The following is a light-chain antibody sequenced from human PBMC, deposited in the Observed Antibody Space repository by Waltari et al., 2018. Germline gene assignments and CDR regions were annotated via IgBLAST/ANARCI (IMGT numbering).Light chain of an antibody. J-gene: IGLJ3*02. CDR2: KDN. Sequence: SYALTQLPSVSVSPGQTARITCSGDALPTQHVYWYQQKSGQAPILVIYKDNKRPSGIPERFSGSTSGTTKTLTISGVQAEDEADYYCQSSDISATWVFGGGTKLTVL. V-gene: IGLV3-25*03. CDR1: ALPTQH. CDR3: QSSDISATWV.